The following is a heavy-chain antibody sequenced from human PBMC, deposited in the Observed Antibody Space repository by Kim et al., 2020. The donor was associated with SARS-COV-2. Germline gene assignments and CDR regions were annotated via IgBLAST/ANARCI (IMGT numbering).Heavy chain of an antibody. D-gene: IGHD3-16*01. V-gene: IGHV4-39*01. CDR1: GGSISSSSYY. Sequence: SETLSLTCTVSGGSISSSSYYWGWIRQPPGKGLEWIGSIYYSGSTYYNPSLKSRVTISVDTSKNQFSLKLSSVTAADTAVYYCARHGGEEAGNYWFDPWGQGTLVTVSS. CDR3: ARHGGEEAGNYWFDP. CDR2: IYYSGST. J-gene: IGHJ5*02.